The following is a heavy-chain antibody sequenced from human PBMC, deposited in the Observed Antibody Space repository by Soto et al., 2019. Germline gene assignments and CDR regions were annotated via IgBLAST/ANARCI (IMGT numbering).Heavy chain of an antibody. CDR2: INPSGGST. CDR3: ARDPLFSSWYWYFDL. CDR1: GYTFTSYY. Sequence: GASVKVSCKASGYTFTSYYMHWVRQAPAQGLEWMGIINPSGGSTSYAQKFQGRVTMTRDTSTSTVYMELSSLRSEDTAVYYCARDPLFSSWYWYFDLWGRGTLVTVSS. V-gene: IGHV1-46*01. D-gene: IGHD6-13*01. J-gene: IGHJ2*01.